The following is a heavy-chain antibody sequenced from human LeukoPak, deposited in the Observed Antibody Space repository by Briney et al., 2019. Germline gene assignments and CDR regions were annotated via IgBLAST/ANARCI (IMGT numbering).Heavy chain of an antibody. J-gene: IGHJ3*02. V-gene: IGHV4-4*07. CDR3: ARLVTGTTTAFDI. CDR1: GGSISGYY. D-gene: IGHD1-7*01. CDR2: VYTSGSA. Sequence: SETLSLTCSVSGGSISGYYWTWNRQPAGKGLEWIGRVYTSGSAHYNPSLKTRLTMSVDTSKNQFSLKLSSVTAADTAVYYCARLVTGTTTAFDIWGQGTMVTVSS.